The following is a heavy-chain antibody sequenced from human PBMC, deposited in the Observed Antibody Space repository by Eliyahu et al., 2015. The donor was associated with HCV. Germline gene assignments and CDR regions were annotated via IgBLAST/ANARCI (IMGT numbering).Heavy chain of an antibody. V-gene: IGHV4-59*01. CDR3: ASGGGGIAVAGTGGWFDP. J-gene: IGHJ5*02. Sequence: QVQLQESGPGLVKPSETLSLTCTVSGGSITTYYWAGTRQPXGTGLEWIGYIHYSGSTTYNPSLKXRVTXSLDTSKNQFSLNLTSVTAADTAVYYCASGGGGIAVAGTGGWFDPWGQGTLVTVSS. CDR2: IHYSGST. CDR1: GGSITTYY. D-gene: IGHD6-19*01.